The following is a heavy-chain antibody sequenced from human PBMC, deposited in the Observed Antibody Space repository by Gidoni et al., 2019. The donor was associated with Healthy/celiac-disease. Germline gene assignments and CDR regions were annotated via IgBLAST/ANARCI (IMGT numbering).Heavy chain of an antibody. Sequence: QVQLQESGPGLVKPSQPLSLTCTVSACSISRGGYYWSWIRQHPGKGLEWIGYIYYSGSTYYNQSIKSRVTISVDTSKNQFSLKLSSVTAADTAVYYCARDHKQWGRGWFDPWGQGTLVTVSS. D-gene: IGHD3-16*01. CDR3: ARDHKQWGRGWFDP. CDR2: IYYSGST. J-gene: IGHJ5*02. CDR1: ACSISRGGYY. V-gene: IGHV4-31*03.